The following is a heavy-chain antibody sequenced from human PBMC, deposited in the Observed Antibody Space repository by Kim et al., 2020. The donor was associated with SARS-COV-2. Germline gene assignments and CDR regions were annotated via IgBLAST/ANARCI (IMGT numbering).Heavy chain of an antibody. CDR1: GGSISSSSYY. V-gene: IGHV4-39*01. J-gene: IGHJ3*02. D-gene: IGHD3-10*01. Sequence: SETLSLTCTVSGGSISSSSYYWGWIRQPPGKGLEWIGSIYYSGSTYYNPSLKSRVTISVDTSKNQFSLKLSSVTAADTAVYYCARHGLPPPTHFEITMVRGVMTFDIWGQGTMVTVSS. CDR3: ARHGLPPPTHFEITMVRGVMTFDI. CDR2: IYYSGST.